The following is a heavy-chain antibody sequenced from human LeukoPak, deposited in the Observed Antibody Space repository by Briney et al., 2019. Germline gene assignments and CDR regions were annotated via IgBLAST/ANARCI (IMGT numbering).Heavy chain of an antibody. Sequence: ASVKVPCKASGYTFTSYYMHWVRQAPGQWLEWMGIINPSGGSTSYAQKFQGRVTMTRDTSTSTVYMELSSLRSEDTAVYYCARLYSGGSCYSETCLDYWGQGTLVTVSS. CDR1: GYTFTSYY. CDR3: ARLYSGGSCYSETCLDY. J-gene: IGHJ4*02. CDR2: INPSGGST. V-gene: IGHV1-46*01. D-gene: IGHD2-15*01.